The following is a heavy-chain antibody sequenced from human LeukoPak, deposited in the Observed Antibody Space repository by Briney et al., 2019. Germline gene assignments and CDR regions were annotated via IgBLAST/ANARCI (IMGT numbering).Heavy chain of an antibody. CDR1: GDSVSSNSAA. J-gene: IGHJ4*02. Sequence: SQTLSLTCAISGDSVSSNSAAWNWIRQSPLRGLEWLVRTYYRSKWYNDYAVSVKSRITINPDTSKNQFSLQLNSVTPEDTAVYYCTRGAPVGSSREFDYWGQGTLVTVSS. CDR3: TRGAPVGSSREFDY. D-gene: IGHD5-24*01. V-gene: IGHV6-1*01. CDR2: TYYRSKWYN.